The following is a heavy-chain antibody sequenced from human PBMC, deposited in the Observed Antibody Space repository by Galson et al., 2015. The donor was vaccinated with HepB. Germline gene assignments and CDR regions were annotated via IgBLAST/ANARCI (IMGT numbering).Heavy chain of an antibody. J-gene: IGHJ4*02. CDR1: GFTFSNYA. D-gene: IGHD3-16*01. V-gene: IGHV3-23*01. Sequence: SLRLSCAASGFTFSNYAMSWVRQAPGKGLQWVSSISHIGDSTYYADSVKGRFTISRDNSKNTLYLQMSSLKASDTAMYYCAGVRGADPLGFDYWGQGTLVTASS. CDR3: AGVRGADPLGFDY. CDR2: ISHIGDST.